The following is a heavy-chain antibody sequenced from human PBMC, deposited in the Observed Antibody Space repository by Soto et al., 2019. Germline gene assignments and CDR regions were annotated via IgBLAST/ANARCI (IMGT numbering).Heavy chain of an antibody. CDR2: INHSGST. V-gene: IGHV4-34*01. Sequence: PSETLSLTCAVYGGSFSGYYWSWIRQPPGKGLEWIGEINHSGSTNYNPSLKSRVTISVDTSKNQFSLKLSSVTAADTAVYYCARGSDFWSGRGYYYYYMDVSGKGTTVTVSS. J-gene: IGHJ6*03. CDR3: ARGSDFWSGRGYYYYYMDV. D-gene: IGHD3-3*01. CDR1: GGSFSGYY.